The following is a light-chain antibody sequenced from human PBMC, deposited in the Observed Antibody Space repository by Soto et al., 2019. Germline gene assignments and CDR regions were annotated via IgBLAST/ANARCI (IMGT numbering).Light chain of an antibody. CDR2: AAS. CDR3: QQSYSTLPLT. CDR1: QSISIY. Sequence: DIQMTQSPSSLSASVGDRFTITCRASQSISIYLNWYQQKPGKAPKLLIYAASSLQSGVPSRFSGSGSGTDFTPTISSLQPEDFATYYCQQSYSTLPLTFGGGTKVDIK. V-gene: IGKV1-39*01. J-gene: IGKJ4*01.